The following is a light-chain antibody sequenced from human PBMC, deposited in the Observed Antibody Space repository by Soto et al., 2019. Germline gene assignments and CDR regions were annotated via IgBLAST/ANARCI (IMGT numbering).Light chain of an antibody. CDR1: QSISSD. CDR2: GAS. Sequence: EIVMTQSPATLSVSPGERATLSCRASQSISSDLAWYQQKPGQTPRLLIYGASTRATGIPGRSSGSGSGTEFTLTISSLQSEDFAVYYCHQYNNWPTFGQGTKVDIK. J-gene: IGKJ1*01. CDR3: HQYNNWPT. V-gene: IGKV3D-15*01.